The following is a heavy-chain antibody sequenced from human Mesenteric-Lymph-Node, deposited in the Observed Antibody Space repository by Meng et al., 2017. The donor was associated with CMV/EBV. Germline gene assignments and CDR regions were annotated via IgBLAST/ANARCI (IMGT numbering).Heavy chain of an antibody. Sequence: ASVKVSCKASGYTFSSYDIHWVRQATGQGLEWMGWMNPDSGDTGYAQKFQGRVTISRHTSINTAYMELRSLRSNDTAVYYCARVYSSSWTIDYWGQGTLVTVSS. CDR3: ARVYSSSWTIDY. V-gene: IGHV1-8*01. CDR2: MNPDSGDT. J-gene: IGHJ4*02. CDR1: GYTFSSYD. D-gene: IGHD6-13*01.